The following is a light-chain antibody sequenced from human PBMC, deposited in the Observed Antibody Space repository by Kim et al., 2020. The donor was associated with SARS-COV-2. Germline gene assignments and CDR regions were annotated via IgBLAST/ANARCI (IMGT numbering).Light chain of an antibody. CDR2: LNSDGSH. Sequence: ASVKLTCTRRSGNSSYAIAWHQQQPEKGPRYLMKLNSDGSHSKGDGIPDRFSGSSSGAERYLTISSLQSEDEADYYCQTWGTGIWVFGGGTQLTVL. CDR1: SGNSSYA. CDR3: QTWGTGIWV. V-gene: IGLV4-69*01. J-gene: IGLJ3*02.